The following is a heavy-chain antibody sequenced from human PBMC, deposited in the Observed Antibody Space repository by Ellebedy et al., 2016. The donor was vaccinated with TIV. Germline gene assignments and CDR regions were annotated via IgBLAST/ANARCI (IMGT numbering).Heavy chain of an antibody. CDR1: DGSISSYH. V-gene: IGHV4-59*01. CDR3: ATAFSSIDYFFDL. D-gene: IGHD6-13*01. CDR2: IDNSGNT. J-gene: IGHJ2*01. Sequence: MPSETLSLTFTVSDGSISSYHWNWIRQPPGKGLEWIGNIDNSGNTKYNPSLKSRVTISVDTSKNQLSLRLSSVTAADTALYICATAFSSIDYFFDLWGHGALVTVSS.